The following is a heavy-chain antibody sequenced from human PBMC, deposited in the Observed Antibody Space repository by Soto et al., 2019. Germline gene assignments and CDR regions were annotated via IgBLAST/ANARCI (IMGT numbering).Heavy chain of an antibody. Sequence: GGSLRLSCAASGFTFNNSAMTWVRQAAGQGLEWVASISENGGSRGGTYYADSVKGRFTISRDNSKNTLYLQVDSLTGADTAVYYCASAKAVVIAPLGIWGQGALVTVSS. CDR3: ASAKAVVIAPLGI. D-gene: IGHD2-21*01. J-gene: IGHJ3*02. CDR2: ISENGGSRGGT. V-gene: IGHV3-23*01. CDR1: GFTFNNSA.